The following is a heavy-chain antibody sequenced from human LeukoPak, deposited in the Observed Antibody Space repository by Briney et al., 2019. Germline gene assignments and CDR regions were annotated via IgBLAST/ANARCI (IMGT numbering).Heavy chain of an antibody. CDR3: ASPPYGFWSGYSSHYMDV. V-gene: IGHV4-39*07. CDR1: GGSISSSSYY. D-gene: IGHD3-3*01. CDR2: IYYSGST. J-gene: IGHJ6*03. Sequence: SETLSLTCTVSGGSISSSSYYWGWIRQPPGKGLEWIGSIYYSGSTYYNPSLKSRVTISVDTSKNQFSLKLSSVTAADTAVYYCASPPYGFWSGYSSHYMDVWGKGTTVTVSS.